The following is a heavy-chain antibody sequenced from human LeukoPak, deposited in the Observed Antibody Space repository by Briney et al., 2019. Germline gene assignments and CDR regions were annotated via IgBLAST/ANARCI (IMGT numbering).Heavy chain of an antibody. V-gene: IGHV1-2*02. CDR2: INPNSGGT. J-gene: IGHJ4*02. D-gene: IGHD2-15*01. CDR1: GYTFTGYY. CDR3: ARYCSGGSCYPLDY. Sequence: GASVKVSCKASGYTFTGYYMHWVRQAPGQGLEWMGWINPNSGGTNFAQKFQGRVTMTRDTSISTAYMELSSLRSDDAAVYYCARYCSGGSCYPLDYWGQGTLVTVSS.